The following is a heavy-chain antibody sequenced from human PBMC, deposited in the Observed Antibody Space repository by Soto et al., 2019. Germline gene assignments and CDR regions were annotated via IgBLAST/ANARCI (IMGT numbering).Heavy chain of an antibody. J-gene: IGHJ6*02. CDR2: INPHGGST. Sequence: ASVKVSCKAPRDTFTSYYINWVRQAPGQGLEWMGVINPHGGSTAYAQKFKGRVTLTRDTSASTVYMEVSSLTSEDTAMYYCARDGICSSTSCYWSYYYYGMDVWGQGTTVTVSS. V-gene: IGHV1-46*01. CDR3: ARDGICSSTSCYWSYYYYGMDV. D-gene: IGHD2-2*01. CDR1: RDTFTSYY.